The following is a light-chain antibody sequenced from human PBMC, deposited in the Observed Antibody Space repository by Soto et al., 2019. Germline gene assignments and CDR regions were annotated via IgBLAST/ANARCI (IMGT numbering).Light chain of an antibody. Sequence: QSALTQPPSASGTPGQRVTISCSGSTSNIGINFVFWYQQLPGTAPKLLIYNNNQRPSGVPDRFSGSKSGTSASLAISGLRSEDEADYYCAAWDDSVTAGVFGGGTKVTVL. CDR2: NNN. J-gene: IGLJ2*01. CDR1: TSNIGINF. V-gene: IGLV1-47*02. CDR3: AAWDDSVTAGV.